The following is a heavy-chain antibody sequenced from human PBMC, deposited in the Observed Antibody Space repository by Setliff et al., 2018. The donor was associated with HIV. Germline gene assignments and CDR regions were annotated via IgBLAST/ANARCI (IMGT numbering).Heavy chain of an antibody. Sequence: PSETLSLTCTVSGGSISSNNYYWGWISQSPGKGLEWFGSIYYSGNAYYNPSLKSRLTISMDTSKNQFSLKLNSVTAADTAVYYCARGSCSTISCSLRVGNDAFDIWGQGTMVTVSS. CDR3: ARGSCSTISCSLRVGNDAFDI. V-gene: IGHV4-39*07. J-gene: IGHJ3*02. D-gene: IGHD2-2*01. CDR2: IYYSGNA. CDR1: GGSISSNNYY.